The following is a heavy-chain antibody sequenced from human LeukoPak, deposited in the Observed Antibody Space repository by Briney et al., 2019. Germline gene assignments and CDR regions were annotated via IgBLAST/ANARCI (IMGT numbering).Heavy chain of an antibody. Sequence: SQTLSLTCTVSGGSISSGSYYWSWIRQPAGKGLEWIGRIYTSGSTNYNPSLKSRVTMSVDTSKNQFSLKLSSVTAADTAVYYCARADSSGWYGEWTKYYYYMDVWGKGTTVTVSS. D-gene: IGHD6-19*01. CDR1: GGSISSGSYY. V-gene: IGHV4-61*02. CDR3: ARADSSGWYGEWTKYYYYMDV. J-gene: IGHJ6*03. CDR2: IYTSGST.